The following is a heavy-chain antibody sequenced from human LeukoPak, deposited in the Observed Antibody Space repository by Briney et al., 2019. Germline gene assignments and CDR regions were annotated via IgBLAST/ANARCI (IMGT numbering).Heavy chain of an antibody. J-gene: IGHJ4*02. Sequence: ASVKVSCKASGYTFTSYGISWVRQAPGQGLEWMGWISAYNGNTNYAQKLQGRVTMTTDTSTSTAYMELRGLRSDDTAVYYCARSTPYIVVVPAAPTFDYWGQGALVTVSS. CDR1: GYTFTSYG. V-gene: IGHV1-18*01. D-gene: IGHD2-2*01. CDR3: ARSTPYIVVVPAAPTFDY. CDR2: ISAYNGNT.